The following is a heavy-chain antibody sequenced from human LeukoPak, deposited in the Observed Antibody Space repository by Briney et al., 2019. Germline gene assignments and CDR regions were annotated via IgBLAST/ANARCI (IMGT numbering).Heavy chain of an antibody. CDR3: AREHYDYVWGSYRYKGYYFDY. CDR2: ISSRDNTI. CDR1: GFTFSDYY. J-gene: IGHJ4*02. Sequence: GGSLRLSCAASGFTFSDYYMSWIRQAPGKGLEWVSYISSRDNTIYYADSVKGRFTISRDNAKNSLYLQMNSLRAEDTAVYYCAREHYDYVWGSYRYKGYYFDYWGQGTLVTVSS. D-gene: IGHD3-16*02. V-gene: IGHV3-11*01.